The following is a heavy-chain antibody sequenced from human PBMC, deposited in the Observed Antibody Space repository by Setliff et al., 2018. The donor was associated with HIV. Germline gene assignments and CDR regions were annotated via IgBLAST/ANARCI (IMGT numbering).Heavy chain of an antibody. CDR1: GGSISSSVYY. D-gene: IGHD1-26*01. J-gene: IGHJ6*03. CDR2: IYYSGST. Sequence: TSETLSLTCTVSGGSISSSVYYWGWIRQPPGKGLEWIGNIYYSGSTYYNPSLKSRITISVDTSKNQFSLKPSSVTAADTAVYYCARHYQHSWVGVDYYFMDVWGKGTTVTVSS. CDR3: ARHYQHSWVGVDYYFMDV. V-gene: IGHV4-39*01.